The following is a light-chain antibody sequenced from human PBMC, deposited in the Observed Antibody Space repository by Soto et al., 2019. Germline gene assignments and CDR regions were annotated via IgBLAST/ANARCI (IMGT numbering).Light chain of an antibody. CDR2: DAS. V-gene: IGKV3-20*01. J-gene: IGKJ1*01. Sequence: EIVLTQSPGTLSLSPGERATLSCRASQSVSSSYLAWYQQKPGQAPRPLIYDASSRATGVPDRFSGSGSGTDFTLTIGRXEPEDVAVYYCQQYGSSLRTFGQGTKVDIK. CDR3: QQYGSSLRT. CDR1: QSVSSSY.